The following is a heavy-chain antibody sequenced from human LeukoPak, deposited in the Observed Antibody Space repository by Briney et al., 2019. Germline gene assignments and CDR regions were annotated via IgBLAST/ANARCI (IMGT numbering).Heavy chain of an antibody. V-gene: IGHV3-74*01. CDR3: ARDSSSWYPFDY. CDR1: GFTFSSYW. D-gene: IGHD6-13*01. CDR2: INSDRSST. Sequence: PGGSLRLSCAASGFTFSSYWMHWVRQAPGKGLVWVSRINSDRSSTSYADSVKGRFTISRDNAKNTLYLQMNSLRAEDTAVYYCARDSSSWYPFDYWGQGTLVTVSS. J-gene: IGHJ4*02.